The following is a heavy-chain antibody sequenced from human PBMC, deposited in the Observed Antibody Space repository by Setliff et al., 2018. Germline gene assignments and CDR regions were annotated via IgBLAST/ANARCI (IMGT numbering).Heavy chain of an antibody. CDR2: IIPIFGTA. J-gene: IGHJ6*03. CDR3: ARALLWFGEGMDV. CDR1: GGTFSSYD. V-gene: IGHV1-69*06. Sequence: SVKVSCKASGGTFSSYDISWVRQAPGQGLEWMGRIIPIFGTANYAQKFQGRVTITADKSTSTAYMELSSVTAADTAVYYCARALLWFGEGMDVWGKGTTVTVS. D-gene: IGHD3-10*01.